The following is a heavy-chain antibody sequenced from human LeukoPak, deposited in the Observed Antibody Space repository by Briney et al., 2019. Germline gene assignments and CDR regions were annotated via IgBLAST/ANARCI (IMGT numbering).Heavy chain of an antibody. Sequence: SETLSLTCTVSGGSISSCYWSWIRQPPGKGLEWIGYIYYSGSTNYNPSLKSRVTISVDTSKNQFSLKLSSVTAADTAVYYCAAYYDSSGYYWSYFDYWGQGTLVTVSS. CDR3: AAYYDSSGYYWSYFDY. D-gene: IGHD3-22*01. J-gene: IGHJ4*02. V-gene: IGHV4-59*08. CDR1: GGSISSCY. CDR2: IYYSGST.